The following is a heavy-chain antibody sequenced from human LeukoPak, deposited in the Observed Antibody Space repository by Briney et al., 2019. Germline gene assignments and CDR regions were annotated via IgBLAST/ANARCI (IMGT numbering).Heavy chain of an antibody. CDR2: MYSSGST. CDR1: GASIRSTGFY. D-gene: IGHD5-18*01. V-gene: IGHV4-39*02. CDR3: ARRRGYSFGFDYYYMDV. J-gene: IGHJ6*03. Sequence: MSSETLSLTCSVSGASIRSTGFYWDWIRQSPGKGLEWIGGMYSSGSTFYNPSLKSRVTISVDTSKNHFSLRLNSVTAADTAVYYCARRRGYSFGFDYYYMDVWGKGSTVTISS.